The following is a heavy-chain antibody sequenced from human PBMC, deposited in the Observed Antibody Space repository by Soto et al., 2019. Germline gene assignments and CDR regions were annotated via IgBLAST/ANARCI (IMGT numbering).Heavy chain of an antibody. J-gene: IGHJ1*01. D-gene: IGHD6-19*01. V-gene: IGHV3-9*01. CDR2: ISRNSASL. CDR3: ACGYSSGWNEYAEYLQH. CDR1: GFTFDDYA. Sequence: EVQLVESGGGLVQTGRSLRLSCAPSGFTFDDYAMHWVRQAPGKGLEWVSGISRNSASLDYADSVKGRFTISRDNAKNSRYLQMNSLRAEDTALYYCACGYSSGWNEYAEYLQHWGKGTLVTVSS.